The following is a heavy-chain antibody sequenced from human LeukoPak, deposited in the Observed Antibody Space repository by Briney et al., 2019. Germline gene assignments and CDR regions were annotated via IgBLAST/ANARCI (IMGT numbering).Heavy chain of an antibody. J-gene: IGHJ6*02. CDR3: ARGDGYIRYGMDV. V-gene: IGHV1-46*01. CDR1: GYTCTSYY. Sequence: ASVKVSCKASGYTCTSYYMHWVRQAPGQGLEWMGIINPNSGSTTYAQNFQGRVTMTRDTSTSTVYMELSSLRSEDTAVYYCARGDGYIRYGMDVWGQGTTVTVSS. CDR2: INPNSGST. D-gene: IGHD5-24*01.